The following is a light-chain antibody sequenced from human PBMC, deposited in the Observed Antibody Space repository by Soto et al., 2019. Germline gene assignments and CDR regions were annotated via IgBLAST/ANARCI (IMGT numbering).Light chain of an antibody. J-gene: IGKJ1*01. Sequence: DIQMTQSPSSLSASVGDIVTITCRASQSISSYLNWYQQKPGKAPKXXIYAASSLQSGVPSRFSGSGSGTDCTRTISSLQTEDFATYYCQQSYSTPWTFGQGTKVDNK. V-gene: IGKV1-39*01. CDR1: QSISSY. CDR3: QQSYSTPWT. CDR2: AAS.